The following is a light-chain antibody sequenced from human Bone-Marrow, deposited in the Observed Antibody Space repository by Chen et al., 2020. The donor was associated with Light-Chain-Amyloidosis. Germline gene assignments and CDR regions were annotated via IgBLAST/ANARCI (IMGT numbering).Light chain of an antibody. CDR2: WAS. V-gene: IGKV4-1*01. CDR3: QQYYDTPLT. Sequence: DIVMTQSPDALAVSLGERATINCKSSQNILYSSNNRNHLAWYPQKPGQPPKLVIYWASTRESGVPDRVSGSASGTDFTLTSSSLLAEDVAVYYCQQYYDTPLTYGGGTKVEIK. J-gene: IGKJ4*01. CDR1: QNILYSSNNRNH.